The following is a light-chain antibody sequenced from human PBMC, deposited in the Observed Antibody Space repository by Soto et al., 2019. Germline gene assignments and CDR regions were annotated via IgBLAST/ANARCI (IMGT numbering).Light chain of an antibody. Sequence: EIVLTQSPATLSLSPGERATLSCRASEFVTSTYLAWYQQKSGQAPRLLIYGGSNRATGIPDRFRGSGSGTDFTLTISRLEPEDFAVYYCQQYFSSRTFGPGTKV. J-gene: IGKJ1*01. CDR2: GGS. V-gene: IGKV3-20*01. CDR3: QQYFSSRT. CDR1: EFVTSTY.